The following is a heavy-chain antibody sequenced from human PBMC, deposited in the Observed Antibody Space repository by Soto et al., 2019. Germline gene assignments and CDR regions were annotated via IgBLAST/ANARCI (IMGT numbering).Heavy chain of an antibody. CDR3: AKDWRWGQFNYGMNV. Sequence: QEQLVDSGGGQVQPGRSLRLSCAASGFSFKNYDIHWVRQAPGRGLEWVAAISYDGRNKYYAASVRGRFTISRDNSDNTLYLQMNSLRAEDTAVYYCAKDWRWGQFNYGMNVWGQGTAVTVSS. CDR1: GFSFKNYD. CDR2: ISYDGRNK. V-gene: IGHV3-30-3*02. D-gene: IGHD3-3*01. J-gene: IGHJ6*02.